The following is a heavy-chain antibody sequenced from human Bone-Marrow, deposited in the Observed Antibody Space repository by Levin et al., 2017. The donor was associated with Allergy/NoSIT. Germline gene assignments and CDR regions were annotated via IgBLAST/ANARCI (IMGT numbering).Heavy chain of an antibody. Sequence: ASVKVSCTISGDSLSALSMHWVRQAPGKGLEWMGGFDPQEGETTYGKRFQGRVTMTEDSSTDTAYMELSSLRSEDTAVYFFPSVRGTTLTSPRHLDYWGQGTLVTVSS. J-gene: IGHJ4*02. D-gene: IGHD1-1*01. V-gene: IGHV1-24*01. CDR1: GDSLSALS. CDR2: FDPQEGET. CDR3: PSVRGTTLTSPRHLDY.